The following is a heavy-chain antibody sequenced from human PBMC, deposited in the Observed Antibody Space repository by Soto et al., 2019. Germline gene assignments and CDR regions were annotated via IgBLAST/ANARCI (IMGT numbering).Heavy chain of an antibody. J-gene: IGHJ6*02. Sequence: PGESLKISCKGSGYSFTSYWIGGVRQMPGKGLEGMGIIYPGDSDTRYSPPFQGQVTISADKSISTAYLQWRRLKASAPPMYYCARPAGYGMDVWGQGTTVTVSS. V-gene: IGHV5-51*01. CDR1: GYSFTSYW. CDR3: ARPAGYGMDV. CDR2: IYPGDSDT.